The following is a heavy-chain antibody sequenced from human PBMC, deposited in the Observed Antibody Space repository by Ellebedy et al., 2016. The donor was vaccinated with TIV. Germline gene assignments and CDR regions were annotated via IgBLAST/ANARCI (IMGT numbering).Heavy chain of an antibody. D-gene: IGHD6-19*01. CDR2: IKQDGSEK. Sequence: GGSLRLXXAASGFTFSSYWMSWVRQAPGKGLEWVANIKQDGSEKYYVDSVKGRFTISRDNAKNSLYLQMNSLRAEDTAVYYCARDSSGWFATFDYWGQGTLVTVSS. J-gene: IGHJ4*02. CDR1: GFTFSSYW. V-gene: IGHV3-7*01. CDR3: ARDSSGWFATFDY.